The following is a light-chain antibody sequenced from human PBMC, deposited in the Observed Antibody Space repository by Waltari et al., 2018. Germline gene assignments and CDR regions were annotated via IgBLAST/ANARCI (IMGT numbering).Light chain of an antibody. V-gene: IGKV3D-15*01. CDR2: GAS. CDR3: QQYDNWPPYT. Sequence: CRAGQRLSCNVAWYQQKVGHAPRRLIDGASIRATGIPARFSGSESGTEFTLTISSLQSEDFAIYYCQQYDNWPPYTFGQGTKLEIK. CDR1: QRLSCN. J-gene: IGKJ2*01.